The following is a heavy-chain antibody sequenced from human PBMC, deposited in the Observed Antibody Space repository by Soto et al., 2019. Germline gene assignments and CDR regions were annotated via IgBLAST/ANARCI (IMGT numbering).Heavy chain of an antibody. D-gene: IGHD2-15*01. CDR3: ARESRYCSGGSCYFLPGIDY. J-gene: IGHJ4*02. V-gene: IGHV1-69*12. CDR1: GGTFSSYA. CDR2: IIPIFGTA. Sequence: QVQLVQSGAEVKKPGSSVKVSCKASGGTFSSYAISWVRQAPGQGLEWMGGIIPIFGTANYAQKFQGRVTVTADESTGTAYMELGSLRSEDTAVYYCARESRYCSGGSCYFLPGIDYWGQGPRVTVSS.